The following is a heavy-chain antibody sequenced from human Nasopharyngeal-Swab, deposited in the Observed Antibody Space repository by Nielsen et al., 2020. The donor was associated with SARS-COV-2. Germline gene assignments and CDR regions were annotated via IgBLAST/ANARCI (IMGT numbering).Heavy chain of an antibody. V-gene: IGHV4-59*01. Sequence: RQATGMGLEWIGYIYYSGSTNYNPSLKSRVTISVDTSKNQFSLKLSSVTAADTAVYYCARALRYFDWSGSWWFDPWGQGTLVTVSS. D-gene: IGHD3-9*01. CDR3: ARALRYFDWSGSWWFDP. J-gene: IGHJ5*02. CDR2: IYYSGST.